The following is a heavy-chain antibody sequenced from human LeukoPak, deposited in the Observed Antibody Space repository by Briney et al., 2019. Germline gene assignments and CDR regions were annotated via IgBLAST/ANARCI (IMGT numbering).Heavy chain of an antibody. CDR1: GFILRDYW. Sequence: GGSLRLSCAASGFILRDYWMHWVRQAPGKGPVWVSRSNNDGSDTIYADSVKGRFTTSRDNAKNTLYLEMNSLRAEDTAVYYCVRDWFGEFDWGRGTLVTVSS. J-gene: IGHJ4*02. V-gene: IGHV3-74*01. CDR2: SNNDGSDT. D-gene: IGHD3-10*01. CDR3: VRDWFGEFD.